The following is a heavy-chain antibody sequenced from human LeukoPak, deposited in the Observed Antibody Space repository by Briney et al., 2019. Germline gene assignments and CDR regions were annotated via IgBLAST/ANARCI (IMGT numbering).Heavy chain of an antibody. CDR1: GFTFSSYA. V-gene: IGHV3-30-3*01. Sequence: PGTSLRLSCAASGFTFSSYAMHWVRQAPGKGLEWVAVISYDGSNKYYADSVKGRFTISRDNSKNTLYLQMNSLRAEDTAVYYCVRDVAYYDSSGYYYPDYWGQGTLVTVSS. D-gene: IGHD3-22*01. CDR3: VRDVAYYDSSGYYYPDY. J-gene: IGHJ4*02. CDR2: ISYDGSNK.